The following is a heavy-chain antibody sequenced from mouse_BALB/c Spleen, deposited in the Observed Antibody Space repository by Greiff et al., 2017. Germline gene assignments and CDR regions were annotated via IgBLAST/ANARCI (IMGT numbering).Heavy chain of an antibody. V-gene: IGHV5-4*02. CDR2: ISDGGSYT. CDR3: ARDQAYYRYEDYAMDY. J-gene: IGHJ4*01. Sequence: EVHLVESGGGLVKPGGSLKLSCAASGFTFSDYYMYWVRQTPEKRLEWVATISDGGSYTYYPDSVKGRFTISRDNAKNNLYLQMSSLKSEDTAMYYCARDQAYYRYEDYAMDYWGQGTSVTVSS. CDR1: GFTFSDYY. D-gene: IGHD2-14*01.